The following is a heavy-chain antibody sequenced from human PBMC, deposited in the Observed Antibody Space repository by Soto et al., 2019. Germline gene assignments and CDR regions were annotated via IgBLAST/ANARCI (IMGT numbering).Heavy chain of an antibody. Sequence: PSETLSLTCTVSGGPVSSGSYYWSWIRQPPGKGLEWIGYIYYSGSTNYNPSLKSRVTISVDTSKNQFSLKLSSVTAADTAVYYCARRYGGAFDIWGQGTMVTVSS. V-gene: IGHV4-61*01. CDR3: ARRYGGAFDI. D-gene: IGHD3-10*01. CDR2: IYYSGST. CDR1: GGPVSSGSYY. J-gene: IGHJ3*02.